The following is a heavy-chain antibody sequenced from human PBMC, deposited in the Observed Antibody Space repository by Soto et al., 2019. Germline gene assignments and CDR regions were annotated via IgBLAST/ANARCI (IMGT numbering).Heavy chain of an antibody. Sequence: NPSETLSLTCAVSGGSISSGGYSWSWIRQPPGKGLEWIGYIYHSGSTYYNPSLKSRVTISVDRSKNQFSLKLSSVTAADTAVYYCARAIRALGTFDPWGQGTLVTVS. CDR1: GGSISSGGYS. J-gene: IGHJ5*02. V-gene: IGHV4-30-2*01. CDR2: IYHSGST. CDR3: ARAIRALGTFDP. D-gene: IGHD2-21*01.